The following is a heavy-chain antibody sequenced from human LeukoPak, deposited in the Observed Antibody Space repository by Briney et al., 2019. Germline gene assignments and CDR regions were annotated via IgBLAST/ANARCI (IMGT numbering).Heavy chain of an antibody. Sequence: SETLSLTCAVSGASISSTNWWSWARQPPGKGLEWIGYIYYSGTTSYNPSLKSRVTISLDTSKNQFSLKLSSVTAADTAVYYCARGANWGSPDYWGQGTLVTVSS. CDR1: GASISSTNW. CDR2: IYYSGTT. V-gene: IGHV4-4*02. J-gene: IGHJ4*02. CDR3: ARGANWGSPDY. D-gene: IGHD7-27*01.